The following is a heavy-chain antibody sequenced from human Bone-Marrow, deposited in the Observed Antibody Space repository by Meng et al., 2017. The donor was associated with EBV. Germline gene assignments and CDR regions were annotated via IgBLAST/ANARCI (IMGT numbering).Heavy chain of an antibody. CDR3: AATPLGTMIVVVITPHDY. CDR2: ISGSGGST. D-gene: IGHD3-22*01. J-gene: IGHJ4*02. CDR1: GFTFSSYA. Sequence: EVQLLESGGGLVQPGGSLSLSCAASGFTFSSYAMSWVRQAPGKGLEWVSAISGSGGSTYYADSVKGRFTISRDNSKNTLYLQMNSLRAEDTAVYYCAATPLGTMIVVVITPHDYWGQGTLGTVSS. V-gene: IGHV3-23*01.